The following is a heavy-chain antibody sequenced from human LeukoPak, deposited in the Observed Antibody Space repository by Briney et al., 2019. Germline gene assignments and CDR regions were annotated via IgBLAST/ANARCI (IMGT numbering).Heavy chain of an antibody. CDR3: ARLDRGGQTGYFDL. Sequence: PSETLSLTCTVSGGSISSYYWSWIRQPPGQGLEWLGYIYYSGSTDYNPSLKSRVTISVDRSKNQFSLKLSSVTAADTAVYYCARLDRGGQTGYFDLWGRGTLVTVSS. CDR2: IYYSGST. V-gene: IGHV4-59*08. D-gene: IGHD4-23*01. J-gene: IGHJ2*01. CDR1: GGSISSYY.